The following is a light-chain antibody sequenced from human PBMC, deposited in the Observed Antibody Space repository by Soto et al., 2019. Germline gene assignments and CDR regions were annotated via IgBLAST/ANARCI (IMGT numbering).Light chain of an antibody. CDR2: GAS. J-gene: IGKJ4*01. Sequence: EIVMTQSPATLSVSPGDRATLSCRASQSVSSSYLAWYQQKPGQAPRLLIYGASSRATGTPDRFSGSGSGTDFTLTITSLEPEDFAVYYCQQRSSWPLTFGGGTRVE. V-gene: IGKV3D-20*02. CDR1: QSVSSSY. CDR3: QQRSSWPLT.